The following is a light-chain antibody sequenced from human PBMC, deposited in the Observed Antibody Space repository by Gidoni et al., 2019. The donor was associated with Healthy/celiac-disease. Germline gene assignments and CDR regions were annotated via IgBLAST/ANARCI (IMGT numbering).Light chain of an antibody. CDR2: RDS. CDR1: NIGSKN. Sequence: SYELTQPLSVSVALGQTARITCGGNNIGSKNVHWYQQKPGQAPVLFIYRDSNRPSGIPERFSGSNSGNTATLTISRAQAGDEADYYCQVWDSSTHVFGTGTKVTVL. CDR3: QVWDSSTHV. V-gene: IGLV3-9*01. J-gene: IGLJ1*01.